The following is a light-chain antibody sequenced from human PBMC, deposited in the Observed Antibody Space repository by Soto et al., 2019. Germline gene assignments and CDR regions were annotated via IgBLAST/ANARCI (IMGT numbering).Light chain of an antibody. Sequence: QSVLTQSPSASASLGASVKLTCTLSSDYSTYAVAWHQQQPEKDPRYLMRLNSDGIHSKGDGIPDRFSGSSSGAERYLTISSLQSEDEADYYCQTWGTGIRVVFGGGTKLTVL. J-gene: IGLJ2*01. CDR3: QTWGTGIRVV. V-gene: IGLV4-69*01. CDR2: LNSDGIH. CDR1: SDYSTYA.